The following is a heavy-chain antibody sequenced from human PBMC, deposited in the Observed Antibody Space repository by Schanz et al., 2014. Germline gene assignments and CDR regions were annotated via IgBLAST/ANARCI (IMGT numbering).Heavy chain of an antibody. CDR2: VSHDGFTK. D-gene: IGHD6-19*01. J-gene: IGHJ3*02. CDR3: ATDYSGGGCHI. Sequence: HVQLVESGGGVVQPGGSLRLSCVASGFSFSGFAVHWVRQAPGKGLEWVSIVSHDGFTKHYADSVRGRFTLSRDNSKNTVYLQMNSLRAEDTALYFCATDYSGGGCHIWGQGTMVTVSS. V-gene: IGHV3-30*04. CDR1: GFSFSGFA.